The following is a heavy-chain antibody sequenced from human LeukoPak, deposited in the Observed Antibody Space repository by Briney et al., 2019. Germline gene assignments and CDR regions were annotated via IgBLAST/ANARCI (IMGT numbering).Heavy chain of an antibody. D-gene: IGHD1-26*01. J-gene: IGHJ4*02. CDR3: AKDQSRVGASDPFDY. Sequence: GGSLRLSCAASGFTFSSCAMTWVRQAPGKGLEWVSSISGSGATTFYADSVKGRFTISRDNSKNTVYLQMNSLRAEDTAVYYCAKDQSRVGASDPFDYWGQGMQVGVSS. CDR1: GFTFSSCA. CDR2: ISGSGATT. V-gene: IGHV3-23*01.